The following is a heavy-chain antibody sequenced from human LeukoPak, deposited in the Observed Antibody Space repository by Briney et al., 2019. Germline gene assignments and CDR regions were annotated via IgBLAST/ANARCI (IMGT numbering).Heavy chain of an antibody. CDR2: IHPDSGGT. V-gene: IGHV1-2*06. CDR1: GYTFTGYY. J-gene: IGHJ4*02. CDR3: ARVYLKRDYYDSSAYFSFDH. Sequence: ASVKVSCKASGYTFTGYYLHWVRQAPGQGPEWMGRIHPDSGGTNYAEKFQGRVTMTRDTSIRTVYMELSRLRSDDTAVYYCARVYLKRDYYDSSAYFSFDHWGQGTLVTVSS. D-gene: IGHD3-22*01.